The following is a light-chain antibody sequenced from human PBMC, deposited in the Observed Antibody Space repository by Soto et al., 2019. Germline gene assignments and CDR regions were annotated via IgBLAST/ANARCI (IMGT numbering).Light chain of an antibody. CDR1: SSDVGGYNY. CDR3: SSYTSSSTLV. J-gene: IGLJ1*01. CDR2: EVS. V-gene: IGLV2-14*01. Sequence: SALTQPASVSGSPGQSITISCTGTSSDVGGYNYVSWYQQHPGKAPKLMIYEVSNRPSGVSNRFSGSKSGNTASLTISGLQAEDEADYYCSSYTSSSTLVFGTGTKRTVL.